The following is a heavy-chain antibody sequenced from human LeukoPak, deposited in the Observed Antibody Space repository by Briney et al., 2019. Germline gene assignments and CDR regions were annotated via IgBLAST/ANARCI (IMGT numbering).Heavy chain of an antibody. V-gene: IGHV3-15*01. CDR3: ARDALHSSSSGNYNWFDP. D-gene: IGHD6-13*01. CDR1: GFTFSNAW. Sequence: GGSLRLSCAASGFTFSNAWMSWVRQAPGKGLEWVGRIKSKTDGGTTDYAAPVKGRFTISRDDSKNTLYLQMNSLRAEDTAVYYCARDALHSSSSGNYNWFDPWGQGTLVTVSS. CDR2: IKSKTDGGTT. J-gene: IGHJ5*02.